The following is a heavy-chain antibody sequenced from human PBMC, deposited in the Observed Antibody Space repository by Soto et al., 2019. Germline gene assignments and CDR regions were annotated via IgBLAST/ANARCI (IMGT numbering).Heavy chain of an antibody. D-gene: IGHD3-3*01. CDR2: ISYDGSNK. CDR3: AKWSQYYDFPDPYYFDY. J-gene: IGHJ4*02. Sequence: GGSLRLSCAASGFTFSSYGMHWVLQAPCKGLEWVAVISYDGSNKYYADSVKGRFTISRDNSKNTLYLQMNSLRAEDTAVYYCAKWSQYYDFPDPYYFDYWGQGTLVTVSS. V-gene: IGHV3-30*18. CDR1: GFTFSSYG.